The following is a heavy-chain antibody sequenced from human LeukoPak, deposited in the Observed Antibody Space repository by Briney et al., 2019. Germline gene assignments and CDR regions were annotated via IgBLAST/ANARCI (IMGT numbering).Heavy chain of an antibody. CDR3: ARTRTQVSYRGFDY. CDR1: GFTFGSYY. D-gene: IGHD1-14*01. V-gene: IGHV3-7*01. CDR2: IRQDGSEQ. Sequence: GGSLRLSCEASGFTFGSYYMSWVRRAPGKGLEWVAHIRQDGSEQYYVDSVKGRFTNSRDNAKNSLYLQMSGLRVEDTAVYYCARTRTQVSYRGFDYWGQGTPVTVSS. J-gene: IGHJ4*02.